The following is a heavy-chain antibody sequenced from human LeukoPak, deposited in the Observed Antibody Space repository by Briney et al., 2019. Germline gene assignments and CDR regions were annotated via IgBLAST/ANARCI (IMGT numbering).Heavy chain of an antibody. Sequence: PGGSLRLSCAASGFTFSSYAMSWVRQAPGKGLEWVSAISGSSGSTYYADSVKGRFTISRDNSKNTLYLQMNSLRAEDTAVYYCAKGPVLLWFGELLVAPYYFDYWGQGTLVTVSS. CDR3: AKGPVLLWFGELLVAPYYFDY. J-gene: IGHJ4*02. CDR2: ISGSSGST. D-gene: IGHD3-10*01. V-gene: IGHV3-23*01. CDR1: GFTFSSYA.